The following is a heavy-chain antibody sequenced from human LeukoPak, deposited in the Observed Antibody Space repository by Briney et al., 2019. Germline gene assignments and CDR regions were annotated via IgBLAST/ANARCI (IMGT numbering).Heavy chain of an antibody. V-gene: IGHV1-46*01. CDR3: ARDPEADCSSTSCYDY. CDR1: GYTFTSYY. D-gene: IGHD2-2*01. J-gene: IGHJ4*02. CDR2: INPSGGST. Sequence: ASVKVSCKASGYTFTSYYMHWVRQAPGQGLEWMGIINPSGGSTSYAQKFQGRVTMTRDTSTSTVYMELSSLRSEDTAVYYCARDPEADCSSTSCYDYWDQGTLVTVSS.